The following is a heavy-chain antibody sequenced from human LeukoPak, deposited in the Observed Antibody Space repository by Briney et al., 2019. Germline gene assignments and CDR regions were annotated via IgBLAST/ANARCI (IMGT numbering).Heavy chain of an antibody. Sequence: GPRLVHAIQPLTLTGTFFGIGPGTGGAGGGWRREPRGKALEWLPLIYRDDHKRYSPPLKRRLTITKDTSKNQVVLTMTNIDPVDTATYYCAHRGYYDSSGYHYFDQWGQGTLVTVSS. V-gene: IGHV2-5*02. CDR2: IYRDDHK. J-gene: IGHJ4*02. CDR1: GIGPGTGGAG. D-gene: IGHD3-22*01. CDR3: AHRGYYDSSGYHYFDQ.